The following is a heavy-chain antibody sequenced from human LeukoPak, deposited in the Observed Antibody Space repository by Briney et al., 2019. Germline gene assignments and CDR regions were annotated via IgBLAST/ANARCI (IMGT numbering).Heavy chain of an antibody. CDR1: GFTFTNAW. CDR3: TTDLDFWSGYYTHLFDY. Sequence: GGSLRLSCAASGFTFTNAWMSWVRQAPGKGLEWVGRIKSKTDGATTDYAAPVKGRFTISRDDSKNTLYLQMNSLKTEDTAVYYCTTDLDFWSGYYTHLFDYWGQGTLVTVSS. CDR2: IKSKTDGATT. D-gene: IGHD3-3*01. V-gene: IGHV3-15*01. J-gene: IGHJ4*02.